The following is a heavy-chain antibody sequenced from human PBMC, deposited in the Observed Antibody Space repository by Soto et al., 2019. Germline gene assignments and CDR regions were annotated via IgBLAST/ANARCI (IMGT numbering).Heavy chain of an antibody. V-gene: IGHV3-30*04. D-gene: IGHD3-22*01. Sequence: GGSLRLSCAAPGFNFIIHALHWVRQAPGKGLEWVAVLSPNGKNQYYADSVKGRFTISSDTFTSTLFLQMTSLTPEDTAVYYCASGADFYYDTSRYWGPGTRVTVSS. CDR2: LSPNGKNQ. CDR1: GFNFIIHA. J-gene: IGHJ4*02. CDR3: ASGADFYYDTSRY.